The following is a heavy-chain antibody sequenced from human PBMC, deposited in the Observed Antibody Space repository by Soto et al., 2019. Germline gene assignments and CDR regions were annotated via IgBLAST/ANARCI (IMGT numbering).Heavy chain of an antibody. V-gene: IGHV5-51*01. D-gene: IGHD6-6*01. CDR3: ARHGSIGARQNWFDP. Sequence: GESLKISCKGSGYSFTSNWIGWGRQMPGKGPEWMGIIYPGDSDTRYSPSFQGQVTISADKSISTAYLQWSSLKASDTAMYYCARHGSIGARQNWFDPWGQGTLVTVSS. CDR1: GYSFTSNW. CDR2: IYPGDSDT. J-gene: IGHJ5*02.